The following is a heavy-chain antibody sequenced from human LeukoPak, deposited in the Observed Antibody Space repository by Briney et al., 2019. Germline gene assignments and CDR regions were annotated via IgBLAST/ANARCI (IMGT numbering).Heavy chain of an antibody. Sequence: GGSLRLSCAASGFTFSSYAMTGVRQAPGKGLEWVSSVSGSGAGTHYADSVKGRFTISRDNSNNTLYLQMNSLRVEDTAVYYCAKATGYYYMDVWGKGTTVTVSS. V-gene: IGHV3-23*01. CDR3: AKATGYYYMDV. CDR1: GFTFSSYA. J-gene: IGHJ6*03. CDR2: VSGSGAGT.